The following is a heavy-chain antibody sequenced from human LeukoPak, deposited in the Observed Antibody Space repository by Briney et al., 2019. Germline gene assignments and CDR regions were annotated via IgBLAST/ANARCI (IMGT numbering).Heavy chain of an antibody. D-gene: IGHD3-10*02. CDR3: AELGITMIGGV. V-gene: IGHV3-48*03. J-gene: IGHJ6*04. CDR1: GFTFSSYE. Sequence: GGSLRLSCAASGFTFSSYEMNWVRQAPGKGLEWVSYISSSGSAIYYADSVKGRFTVSRDNAKNSLYLQMNSLRAEDTAVYYCAELGITMIGGVWGKGTTVTISS. CDR2: ISSSGSAI.